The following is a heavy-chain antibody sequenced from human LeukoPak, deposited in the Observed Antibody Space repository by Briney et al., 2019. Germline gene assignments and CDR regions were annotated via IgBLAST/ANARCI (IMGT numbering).Heavy chain of an antibody. CDR2: ISYDGSNK. CDR1: GFTFSSYG. CDR3: AKRYTSSWFFDY. J-gene: IGHJ4*02. D-gene: IGHD6-13*01. V-gene: IGHV3-30*18. Sequence: GGSLRLSCAASGFTFSSYGMHWVRQAPGKGLEWVAVISYDGSNKYYADSVKGRFTISRDNSKITLYLQMNSLRAEDTAVYYCAKRYTSSWFFDYWGQGTLVTVSS.